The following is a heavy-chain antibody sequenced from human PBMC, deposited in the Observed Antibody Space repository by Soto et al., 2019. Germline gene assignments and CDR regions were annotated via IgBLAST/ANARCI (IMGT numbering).Heavy chain of an antibody. J-gene: IGHJ6*02. CDR1: GFTFGDYA. Sequence: PGGSLRLSCTASGFTFGDYAVSWVRQAPGKGLEWVGFIRSKAYGGTTEYAASVKGRFTISRDDSKSIAYLQMNSLKTEGTAVYYCTRGGRYCSSTSCCDYYGMDVWGQGTTVTVSS. CDR2: IRSKAYGGTT. V-gene: IGHV3-49*04. D-gene: IGHD2-2*01. CDR3: TRGGRYCSSTSCCDYYGMDV.